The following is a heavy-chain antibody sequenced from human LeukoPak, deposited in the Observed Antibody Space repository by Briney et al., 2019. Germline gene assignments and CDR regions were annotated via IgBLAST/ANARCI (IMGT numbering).Heavy chain of an antibody. D-gene: IGHD2-2*01. CDR1: GYTFTSYG. Sequence: ASVKVSCKASGYTFTSYGIIWVRQAPGHGLEWMGWISAYNGNTNYAQKLQGRVTMTTDTSTSTAYMELRSLRSDDTAVYYCARDLVVVPAAAWFDPWGQGTLVTVSS. J-gene: IGHJ5*02. CDR2: ISAYNGNT. V-gene: IGHV1-18*01. CDR3: ARDLVVVPAAAWFDP.